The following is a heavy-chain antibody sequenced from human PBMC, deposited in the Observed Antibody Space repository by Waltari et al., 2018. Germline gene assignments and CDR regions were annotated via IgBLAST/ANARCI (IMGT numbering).Heavy chain of an antibody. J-gene: IGHJ2*01. CDR3: ARANWGALNWYFDL. D-gene: IGHD7-27*01. V-gene: IGHV4-59*01. Sequence: QVQLQESGPGLVKPSETLSLTCTVSGGSISSYYWHWSRQPPGKGLEWIGYIYYSGSTNYNPSLKSRVTISVDTSKNQFSLKLSSVTAADTAVYYCARANWGALNWYFDLWGRGTLVTVSS. CDR1: GGSISSYY. CDR2: IYYSGST.